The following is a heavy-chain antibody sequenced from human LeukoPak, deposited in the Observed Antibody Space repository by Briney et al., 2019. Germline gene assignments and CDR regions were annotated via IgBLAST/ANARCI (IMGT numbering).Heavy chain of an antibody. CDR1: GFSSSSYG. CDR2: ISYDGSNK. Sequence: GGSLRLSCAASGFSSSSYGMHWVRQAPGKGLERVAVISYDGSNKYYADSVKGRFTISRDNSKNTLYLQMNSLRAEDTAVYYCAKDRRYCSGGSCTYYYYGMDVWGQGTTVTVSS. J-gene: IGHJ6*02. CDR3: AKDRRYCSGGSCTYYYYGMDV. D-gene: IGHD2-15*01. V-gene: IGHV3-30*18.